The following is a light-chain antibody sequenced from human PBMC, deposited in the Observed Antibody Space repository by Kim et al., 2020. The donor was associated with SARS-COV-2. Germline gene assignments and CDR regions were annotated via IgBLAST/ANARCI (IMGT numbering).Light chain of an antibody. CDR3: SSFTIRSTYV. CDR2: DVN. J-gene: IGLJ1*01. Sequence: QSALTQPASVSGSPGQSITISCTGSSTDVGGYDFVSWYQQHPGKAPKLMIFDVNNRPSGVSNRFSGSKSGNTASLTISGLQADDEADYYCSSFTIRSTYVFGTGTKVTVL. V-gene: IGLV2-14*03. CDR1: STDVGGYDF.